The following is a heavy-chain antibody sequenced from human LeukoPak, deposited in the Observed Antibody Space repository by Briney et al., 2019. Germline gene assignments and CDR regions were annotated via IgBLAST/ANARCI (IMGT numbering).Heavy chain of an antibody. V-gene: IGHV4-4*07. J-gene: IGHJ5*02. D-gene: IGHD3-16*01. CDR1: GGSISSYY. Sequence: PSETLSLTCTVSGGSISSYYWSWMRQPAGKGLEWIGRIYTSGSTNYNPSLKSRVTMSVDTSKNQFSLKLSSVTAADTAVYYCARDNLEPQGEDWFDPWGQGTLVTVSS. CDR3: ARDNLEPQGEDWFDP. CDR2: IYTSGST.